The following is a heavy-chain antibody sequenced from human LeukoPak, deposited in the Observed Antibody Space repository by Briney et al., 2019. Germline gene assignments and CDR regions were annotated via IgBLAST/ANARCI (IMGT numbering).Heavy chain of an antibody. J-gene: IGHJ5*02. D-gene: IGHD5-12*01. Sequence: GGSLRHSCAASGFTFSNYWMNWLRQAPGKGLEWVANIKQDGSEKYYVDSVKGRFTISRDNAKNSLYLQMNSLRAEDAGVYYCAKEGAYPIITYDSWGQGTLVTDSS. CDR1: GFTFSNYW. V-gene: IGHV3-7*01. CDR2: IKQDGSEK. CDR3: AKEGAYPIITYDS.